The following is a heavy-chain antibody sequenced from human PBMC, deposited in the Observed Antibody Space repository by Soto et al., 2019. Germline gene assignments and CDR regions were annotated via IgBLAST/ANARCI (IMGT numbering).Heavy chain of an antibody. J-gene: IGHJ4*02. Sequence: PSETPSLTCTVSGGTISSSSYYWGWIHQPPGKGLEWIGSIYYSGSTYYNPSLKSRVTISVDTSKNQFSLKLSSVTAADTAVYYCARAEVVVTYSGYFDYWGQGTLVTVSS. V-gene: IGHV4-39*07. CDR3: ARAEVVVTYSGYFDY. CDR1: GGTISSSSYY. CDR2: IYYSGST. D-gene: IGHD2-21*02.